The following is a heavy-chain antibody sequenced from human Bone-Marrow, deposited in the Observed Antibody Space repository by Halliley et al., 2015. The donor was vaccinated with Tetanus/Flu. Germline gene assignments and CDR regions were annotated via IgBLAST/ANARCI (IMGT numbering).Heavy chain of an antibody. CDR2: ISGSGGTT. J-gene: IGHJ1*01. Sequence: LRLSCAASGFTFSSYAMSWVRQAPGKGLEWVSGISGSGGTTYYADSVKGRFTISRDNSNNTLFLQMNSLRAEDTAVYYCAKAGYSDSSGYAKCFQRWGQGTPVTVSS. CDR1: GFTFSSYA. CDR3: AKAGYSDSSGYAKCFQR. V-gene: IGHV3-23*01. D-gene: IGHD3-22*01.